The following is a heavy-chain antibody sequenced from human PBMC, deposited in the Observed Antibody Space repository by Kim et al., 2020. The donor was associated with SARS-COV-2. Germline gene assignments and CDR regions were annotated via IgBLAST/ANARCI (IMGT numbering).Heavy chain of an antibody. CDR3: ARGYWFDP. CDR2: SAGP. J-gene: IGHJ5*02. Sequence: SAGPHYHPTLNSRVTLSVDTSNNHFSRKLSAVTAADTAVYYCARGYWFDPWGQGTLVTVSS. V-gene: IGHV4-39*02.